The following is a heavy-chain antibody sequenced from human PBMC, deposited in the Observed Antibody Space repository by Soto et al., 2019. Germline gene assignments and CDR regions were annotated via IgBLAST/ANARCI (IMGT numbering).Heavy chain of an antibody. CDR3: AKGAYTVNNWFDP. CDR1: GFTFSRYA. D-gene: IGHD2-2*02. CDR2: ISSSGDST. J-gene: IGHJ5*02. V-gene: IGHV3-23*01. Sequence: EVHLLESGGGLVQPGGSLRLSCVAGFTFSRYAMNWVRQAPGKGLEWVSGISSSGDSTYYLDSVKGRFTISRDNSRNTLYLQMNSLRAEDTAVYYCAKGAYTVNNWFDPWGQGTLVTVSS.